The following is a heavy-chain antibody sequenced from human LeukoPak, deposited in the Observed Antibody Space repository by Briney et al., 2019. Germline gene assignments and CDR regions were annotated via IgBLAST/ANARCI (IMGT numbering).Heavy chain of an antibody. D-gene: IGHD3-3*01. Sequence: SETLSLTCTVSGGSISSYYWSWIRQPPGKGLEWIGYIYYSGSTNYNPSLKSRVTISVDTSKNQFSLKLSPVTAADTAVYYCARHQEFEFWGGYLSAFDIWGQGKKVTVSS. J-gene: IGHJ3*02. CDR2: IYYSGST. CDR1: GGSISSYY. CDR3: ARHQEFEFWGGYLSAFDI. V-gene: IGHV4-59*08.